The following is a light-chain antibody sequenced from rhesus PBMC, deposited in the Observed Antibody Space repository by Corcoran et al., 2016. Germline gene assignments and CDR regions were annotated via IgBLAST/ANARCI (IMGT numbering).Light chain of an antibody. V-gene: IGKV1S15*01. CDR3: QHGYGILPT. Sequence: DIQMTQSPSSLSASVGDTVTITCRASQGIYNNLAWYQQTPGKVPRLLIYYASPLQSGVPSRFSVSGSGTDFTLTISSLQTEDFATYYWQHGYGILPTFGQGTKVEIK. J-gene: IGKJ1*01. CDR1: QGIYNN. CDR2: YAS.